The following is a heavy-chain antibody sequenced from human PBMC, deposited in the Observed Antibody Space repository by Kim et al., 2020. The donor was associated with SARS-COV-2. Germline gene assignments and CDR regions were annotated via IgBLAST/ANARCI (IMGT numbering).Heavy chain of an antibody. Sequence: GGRTYYAAPVQGRLTITSENAKNTLYLQMNSLRAEDTDVYYCASSGGKYWGQGTLVTVSS. D-gene: IGHD2-15*01. CDR3: ASSGGKY. V-gene: IGHV3-23*01. CDR2: GGRT. J-gene: IGHJ4*02.